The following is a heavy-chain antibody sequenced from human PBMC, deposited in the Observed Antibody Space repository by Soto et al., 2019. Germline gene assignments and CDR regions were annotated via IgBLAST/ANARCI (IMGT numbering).Heavy chain of an antibody. J-gene: IGHJ4*02. CDR1: GVFISSCY. V-gene: IGHV4-59*08. Sequence: ETFCLTSTVSGVFISSCYWSLFRQPPGKGLEWIGYIYYSGSTNYNPSLKGRVTISVDTSKNQFSLKLSSVTAADTAVYYCARGYGLGFDFWGQGTLVSVSS. CDR2: IYYSGST. D-gene: IGHD3-10*01. CDR3: ARGYGLGFDF.